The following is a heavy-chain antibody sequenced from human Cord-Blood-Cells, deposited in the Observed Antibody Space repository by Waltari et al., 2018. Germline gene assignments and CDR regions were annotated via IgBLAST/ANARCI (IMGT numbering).Heavy chain of an antibody. CDR1: GGTFSSYA. V-gene: IGHV1-69*06. J-gene: IGHJ6*02. Sequence: QVQLVQSGAEAKKPGSSVKVSCKASGGTFSSYAISWVRQAPGQGLEWMGGIIPILGTANYAQKFQGRVTITADKSTSTAYMELSSLRSEDTAVYYCARENYYDILTGYYYYGMDVWGQGTTVTVSS. D-gene: IGHD3-9*01. CDR3: ARENYYDILTGYYYYGMDV. CDR2: IIPILGTA.